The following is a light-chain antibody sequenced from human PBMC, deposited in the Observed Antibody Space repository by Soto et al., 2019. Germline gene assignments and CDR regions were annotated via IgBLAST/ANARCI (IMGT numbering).Light chain of an antibody. CDR3: CSYAGSDTYV. V-gene: IGLV2-11*01. J-gene: IGLJ1*01. Sequence: QSVLTQPRSVSGSPGQSVTISCTGTSSDVGGYTFVSWYQQHPGKAPKVMIYDVTKRPSGVPDRFSGSKSGNTASLTISGLQAEDEADYYCCSYAGSDTYVFGTGTKVTVL. CDR1: SSDVGGYTF. CDR2: DVT.